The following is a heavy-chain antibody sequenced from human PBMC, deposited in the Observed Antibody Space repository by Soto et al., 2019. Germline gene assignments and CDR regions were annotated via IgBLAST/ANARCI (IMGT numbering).Heavy chain of an antibody. CDR1: GYPFSTSY. J-gene: IGHJ4*02. Sequence: QVQLVQSGPVVKIPGASVKVSCKASGYPFSTSYIHWVRQAPGQGLEWLGWVSPNNGRTLYAQNFRGRVTLTRDTSSSTAYMELSRLTSDDTATYYCARVEGSASSTGDWGQGTLIAVSS. D-gene: IGHD6-6*01. CDR2: VSPNNGRT. V-gene: IGHV1-2*02. CDR3: ARVEGSASSTGD.